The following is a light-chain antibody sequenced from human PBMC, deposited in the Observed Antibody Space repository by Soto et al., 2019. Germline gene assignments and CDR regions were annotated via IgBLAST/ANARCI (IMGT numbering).Light chain of an antibody. Sequence: DIQMTQSPSSLTVSVGERVFITCRASQTISNYLNWYQQKSGQAPKLLIYTAASLQSGVPSRFSGSGSGTDFTLTITTLQPEDFATYYCQQSYSAPTTFGGGTKVDIK. CDR2: TAA. J-gene: IGKJ4*01. CDR1: QTISNY. CDR3: QQSYSAPTT. V-gene: IGKV1-39*01.